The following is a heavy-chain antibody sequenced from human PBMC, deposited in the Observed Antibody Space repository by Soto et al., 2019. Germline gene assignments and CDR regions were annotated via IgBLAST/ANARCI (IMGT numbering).Heavy chain of an antibody. CDR2: ISGDGEST. D-gene: IGHD3-10*01. CDR1: GFTFSSDA. V-gene: IGHV3-23*01. Sequence: EVQLLESGGGLVQPGGSLRLSCAASGFTFSSDAMSWVRQSPGKGLEWVSAISGDGESTYYADSVKGRFTISRDNSKNTLYLQMNSLSAEYTAVYYCAKLRWGSDNWFDPWGQGTLVTVSS. CDR3: AKLRWGSDNWFDP. J-gene: IGHJ5*02.